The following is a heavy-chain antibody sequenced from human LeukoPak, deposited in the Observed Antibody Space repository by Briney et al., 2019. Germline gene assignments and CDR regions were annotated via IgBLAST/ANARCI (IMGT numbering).Heavy chain of an antibody. J-gene: IGHJ5*02. Sequence: GASVKVSWKASGYTFTGYYMHWVRQAPGQGLEWMGWINPNSGGTNYAQKFQGRVTMTRDTSISTAYMELSRLRSDDTAVYYCARDRKAIVVVTAIPRYIWFDPWGQGTLVTVSS. CDR3: ARDRKAIVVVTAIPRYIWFDP. CDR1: GYTFTGYY. V-gene: IGHV1-2*02. CDR2: INPNSGGT. D-gene: IGHD2-21*02.